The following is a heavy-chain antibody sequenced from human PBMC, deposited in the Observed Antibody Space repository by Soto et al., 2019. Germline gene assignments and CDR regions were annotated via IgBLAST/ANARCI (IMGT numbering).Heavy chain of an antibody. V-gene: IGHV3-11*01. Sequence: GGSLSLSCAASGFTFSDYYMSWIRQAPGKGLEWVSYISSSGSTIYYADSVKGRFTISRDNAKNSLYLQMNGLRAEDTAVYYCARDQALYYDILTGLNWGQGTLVTVSS. J-gene: IGHJ4*02. CDR2: ISSSGSTI. CDR3: ARDQALYYDILTGLN. CDR1: GFTFSDYY. D-gene: IGHD3-9*01.